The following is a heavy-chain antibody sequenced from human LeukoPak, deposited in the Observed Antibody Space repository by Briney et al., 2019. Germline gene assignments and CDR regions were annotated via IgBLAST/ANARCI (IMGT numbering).Heavy chain of an antibody. Sequence: GGSLRLSSAASGFTFSSYWMHWVRQAPGKGLVWVSRINTDGSSTSYADSVKGRFTISRDNAKNTLYLQMNSLRAEDTAVYYCARAPLGLRRPVWFDPWGQGTLVTVSS. J-gene: IGHJ5*02. CDR1: GFTFSSYW. D-gene: IGHD7-27*01. CDR3: ARAPLGLRRPVWFDP. V-gene: IGHV3-74*01. CDR2: INTDGSST.